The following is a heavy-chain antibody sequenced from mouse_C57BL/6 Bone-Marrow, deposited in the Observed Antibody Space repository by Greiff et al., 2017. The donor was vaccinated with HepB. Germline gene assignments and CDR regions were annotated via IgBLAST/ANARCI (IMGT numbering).Heavy chain of an antibody. CDR1: GYTFTSYW. CDR2: IYPGSGST. J-gene: IGHJ1*03. V-gene: IGHV1-55*01. D-gene: IGHD2-5*01. Sequence: VQLQQPGAELVKPGASVKMSCKASGYTFTSYWITWVKQRPGQGLEWIGDIYPGSGSTNYNEKFKSKATLTADKSSSTAYMQFSSLTSEDSAIYYCARSLLHSNCWYFDVWGTGTTVTVSS. CDR3: ARSLLHSNCWYFDV.